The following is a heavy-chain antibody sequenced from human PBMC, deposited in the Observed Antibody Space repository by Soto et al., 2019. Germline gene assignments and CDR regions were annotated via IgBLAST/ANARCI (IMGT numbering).Heavy chain of an antibody. CDR3: AKDSLPGRTYGDYVSWFDP. CDR1: GDSVSSNSAA. Sequence: TLSLTCAISGDSVSSNSAAWNWIRQSPSRGLEWLGRTYYRSKWYNDYAVSVKSRITISVDTSKNQFSLKLSSVTAADTAIYYCAKDSLPGRTYGDYVSWFDPWGQGTLVTVSS. CDR2: TYYRSKWYN. D-gene: IGHD4-17*01. V-gene: IGHV6-1*01. J-gene: IGHJ5*02.